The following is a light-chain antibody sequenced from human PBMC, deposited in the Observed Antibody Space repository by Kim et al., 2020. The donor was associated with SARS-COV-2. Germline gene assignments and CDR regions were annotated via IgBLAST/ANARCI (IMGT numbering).Light chain of an antibody. V-gene: IGLV3-1*01. Sequence: VVPIQTASLPRSGGKLGDKYACWYQEKPRQSPALVNYQASKRPSGIPELFSGSNSVNTATLTISGTQAMDEADYYCQAWDSSTAFGFGGGTQLTVL. CDR2: QAS. CDR3: QAWDSSTAFG. J-gene: IGLJ2*01. CDR1: KLGDKY.